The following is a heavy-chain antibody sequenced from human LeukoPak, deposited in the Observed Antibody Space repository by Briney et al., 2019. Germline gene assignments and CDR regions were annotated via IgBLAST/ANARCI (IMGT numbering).Heavy chain of an antibody. Sequence: PGGSLRLSCAASGFTFSSYEMNWVRQAPGKGLEWVSYIGTSDSSTYYVDSVKGRFTISGDNAKNSLYLQMNSLRAEDTAVYYCARYGDSSVYYSADAFDIWGQGTMVTVSS. D-gene: IGHD3-22*01. V-gene: IGHV3-48*03. CDR1: GFTFSSYE. CDR3: ARYGDSSVYYSADAFDI. J-gene: IGHJ3*02. CDR2: IGTSDSST.